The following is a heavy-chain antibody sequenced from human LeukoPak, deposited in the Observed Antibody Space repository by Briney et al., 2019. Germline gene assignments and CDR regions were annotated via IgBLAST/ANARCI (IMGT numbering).Heavy chain of an antibody. Sequence: GESLKISCKGSGYSFTSYWIGWVRQMPGKGLEWMGIIYPGDSDTRYSPSFQGRVTISADKSISTAYLQWSSLKASDTAMYYCARSYGSGSYYNNWFDPWGQGTLVTVSS. J-gene: IGHJ5*02. CDR1: GYSFTSYW. V-gene: IGHV5-51*01. D-gene: IGHD3-10*01. CDR2: IYPGDSDT. CDR3: ARSYGSGSYYNNWFDP.